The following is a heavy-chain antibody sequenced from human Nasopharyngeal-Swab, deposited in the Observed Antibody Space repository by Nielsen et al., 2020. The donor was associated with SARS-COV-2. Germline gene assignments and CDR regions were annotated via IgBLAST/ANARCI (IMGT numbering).Heavy chain of an antibody. J-gene: IGHJ4*02. D-gene: IGHD4-17*01. CDR1: GFTFSSFG. V-gene: IGHV3-30*03. Sequence: GESLKISCAASGFTFSSFGMHWVRQAPGKGLEWVAFIAHDASNEYYGDSVKGRFTSSRDNAKNTLYLQMDSLRGEDTAVYYCARDAPAHYGAFYWGRGTLVTVSS. CDR3: ARDAPAHYGAFY. CDR2: IAHDASNE.